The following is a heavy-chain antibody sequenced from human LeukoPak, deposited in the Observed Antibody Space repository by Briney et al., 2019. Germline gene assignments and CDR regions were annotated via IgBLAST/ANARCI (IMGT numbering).Heavy chain of an antibody. CDR2: IYYSGST. Sequence: SETLSLTCTVSGGSISSSSYYWGWIRQPPGKEQEWIGSIYYSGSTYYNPSLKSRVTISVDTSKNQFSLKLSSVTAADTAVYYCARPGDYYDSSGYFDYWGQGTLVTVSS. D-gene: IGHD3-22*01. CDR3: ARPGDYYDSSGYFDY. V-gene: IGHV4-39*01. CDR1: GGSISSSSYY. J-gene: IGHJ4*02.